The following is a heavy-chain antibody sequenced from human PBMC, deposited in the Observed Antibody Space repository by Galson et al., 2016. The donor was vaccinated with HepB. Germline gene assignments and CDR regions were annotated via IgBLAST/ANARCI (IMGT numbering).Heavy chain of an antibody. CDR3: AKSLRVLRPLND. CDR2: ISWNSRSI. D-gene: IGHD3-3*01. CDR1: GFTFTNHA. Sequence: SLRLSCAASGFTFTNHAMSWVRQTPGKGLEWVSGISWNSRSIGYADSVKGRFTVSRDNAKRSLYLQMNSLRTEDTALYFCAKSLRVLRPLNDWGQGSQVIVSA. V-gene: IGHV3-9*01. J-gene: IGHJ4*02.